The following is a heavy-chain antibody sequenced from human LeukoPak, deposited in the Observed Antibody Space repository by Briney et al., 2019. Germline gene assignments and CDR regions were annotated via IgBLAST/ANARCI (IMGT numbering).Heavy chain of an antibody. Sequence: PSETLSLTCAVYGGSFSGYYWSWIRQPAGKGLEWIGRIYTSGSTNYNPSLKSRVTMSVDASKSQFSLKLSSVTAADTAVYYCARERGGSASDVWGKGTTVTVSS. CDR1: GGSFSGYY. CDR2: IYTSGST. CDR3: ARERGGSASDV. D-gene: IGHD3-16*01. J-gene: IGHJ6*04. V-gene: IGHV4-4*07.